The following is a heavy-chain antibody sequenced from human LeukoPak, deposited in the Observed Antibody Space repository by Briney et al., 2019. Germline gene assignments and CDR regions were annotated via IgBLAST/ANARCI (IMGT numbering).Heavy chain of an antibody. CDR1: GTAFRTYA. Sequence: GGSLRLSCSASGTAFRTYAMHWVRQPPGKGLYYVSAISINGGSTYYADSVRGRFTISRDNSKNTLYLQMSSLRPDDTAVYYCVRTYDEDPLGWFDPWGQGTLVTVSS. J-gene: IGHJ5*02. CDR3: VRTYDEDPLGWFDP. CDR2: ISINGGST. D-gene: IGHD5-12*01. V-gene: IGHV3-64D*06.